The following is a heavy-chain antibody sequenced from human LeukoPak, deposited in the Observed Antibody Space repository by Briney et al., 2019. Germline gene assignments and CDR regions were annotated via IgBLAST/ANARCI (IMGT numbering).Heavy chain of an antibody. CDR2: IYHSGST. CDR1: GYSISSGYY. CDR3: ARSGTAIDY. J-gene: IGHJ4*02. D-gene: IGHD6-13*01. V-gene: IGHV4-38-2*02. Sequence: SETLSLTCTVSGYSISSGYYWGWIRQPPGNGLEWIGSIYHSGSTYYSPSLKSRVTISVDTSKNQFSLKLSSVTAPDTAVYYCARSGTAIDYWGQGTLVTVSS.